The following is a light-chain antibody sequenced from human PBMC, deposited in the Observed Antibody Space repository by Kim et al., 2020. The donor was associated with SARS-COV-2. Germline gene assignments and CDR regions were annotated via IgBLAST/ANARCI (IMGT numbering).Light chain of an antibody. V-gene: IGLV10-54*01. Sequence: QHATLSCTGNSSYVGFQGANWLRTYQGHPPKFLSYRNNGQPSGISERTFASRSGDTASLTITGLRPEDEADYYCSAWDRSRGGWVFGGGTQRTV. CDR2: RNN. CDR1: SSYVGFQG. J-gene: IGLJ3*02. CDR3: SAWDRSRGGWV.